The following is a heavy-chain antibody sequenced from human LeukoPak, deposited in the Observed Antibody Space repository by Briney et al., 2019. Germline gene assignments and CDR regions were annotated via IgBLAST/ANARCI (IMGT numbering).Heavy chain of an antibody. CDR1: GYTFTSYG. Sequence: ASVKVSCKASGYTFTSYGISWVRQAPGQGLEWMGWISAYNGNTNYAQKLQGRVTMTTDTSTSTAYMELRSLRSDDTAVYYCARERYYDSSGYYSYSWGQGTLVTVSS. V-gene: IGHV1-18*01. J-gene: IGHJ4*02. CDR2: ISAYNGNT. D-gene: IGHD3-22*01. CDR3: ARERYYDSSGYYSYS.